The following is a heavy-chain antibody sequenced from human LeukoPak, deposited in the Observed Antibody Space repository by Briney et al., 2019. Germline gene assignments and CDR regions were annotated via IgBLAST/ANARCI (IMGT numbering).Heavy chain of an antibody. CDR1: GGSFSGYY. D-gene: IGHD5-12*01. Sequence: PSETLSLTCAVYGGSFSGYYWSWMRQPPGKGLEWIGEINHSGSTNYNPSLKSRVTISVDTSKTQFSLKLSSVTAADTAVYYCARGRGTRSGWLRSERYYFDYWGQGTLVTVSS. CDR3: ARGRGTRSGWLRSERYYFDY. V-gene: IGHV4-34*01. J-gene: IGHJ4*02. CDR2: INHSGST.